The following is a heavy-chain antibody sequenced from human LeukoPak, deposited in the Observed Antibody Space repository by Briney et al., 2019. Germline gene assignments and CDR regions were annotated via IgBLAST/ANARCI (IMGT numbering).Heavy chain of an antibody. J-gene: IGHJ4*02. CDR1: GASIRSYY. CDR2: ASYSGST. Sequence: PSETLSLTCTVSGASIRSYYWSWIRQPPGKGLEWIGYASYSGSTSYNPSLKSRVTISVDTSKNQFSLKLSSVTAADTAVYYCATMAGPFDSWGQGTLVTVSS. CDR3: ATMAGPFDS. D-gene: IGHD5-24*01. V-gene: IGHV4-59*01.